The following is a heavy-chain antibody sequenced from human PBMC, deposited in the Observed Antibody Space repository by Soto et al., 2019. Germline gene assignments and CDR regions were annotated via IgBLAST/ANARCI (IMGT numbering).Heavy chain of an antibody. Sequence: EVQLVESGGGLVQPGGSLRLSCAAAGFTFSSYEMNWVRQAPGKGLEWVSYISSSGSTIYYADSVKGLLTISRDNAKNSRYLQMNSLRAEDTAVYYCARAGNRIVVACPDYWGQGTLVTVSS. V-gene: IGHV3-48*03. J-gene: IGHJ4*02. CDR3: ARAGNRIVVACPDY. D-gene: IGHD3-22*01. CDR2: ISSSGSTI. CDR1: GFTFSSYE.